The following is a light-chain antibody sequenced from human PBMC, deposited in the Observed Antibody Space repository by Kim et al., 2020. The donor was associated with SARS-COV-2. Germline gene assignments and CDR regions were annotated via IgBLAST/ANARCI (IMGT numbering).Light chain of an antibody. CDR2: RAS. CDR1: QSVSSN. V-gene: IGKV3-15*01. Sequence: EIVMTQSPATLSVSPGEGATLSCRASQSVSSNLAWYQQKPGQAPRLLIYRASTRATGIPARFSGSGSGTEFTLTISSLQSEDFAVYYCQKYNNWPRYSFGQGTKLEIK. CDR3: QKYNNWPRYS. J-gene: IGKJ2*03.